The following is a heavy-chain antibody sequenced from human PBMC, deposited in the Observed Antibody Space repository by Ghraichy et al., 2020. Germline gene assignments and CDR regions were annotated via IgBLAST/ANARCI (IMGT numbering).Heavy chain of an antibody. CDR1: GGSFSGYY. D-gene: IGHD1-7*01. J-gene: IGHJ4*02. CDR2: INHSGST. Sequence: SETLSLTCAVYGGSFSGYYWSWIRQPPGKGLEWIGEINHSGSTNYNPSLKSRVTISVDTSKNQFSLKLSSVTAADTAVYYCARGGYNWNYHNNFDYWGQGTLVT. CDR3: ARGGYNWNYHNNFDY. V-gene: IGHV4-34*01.